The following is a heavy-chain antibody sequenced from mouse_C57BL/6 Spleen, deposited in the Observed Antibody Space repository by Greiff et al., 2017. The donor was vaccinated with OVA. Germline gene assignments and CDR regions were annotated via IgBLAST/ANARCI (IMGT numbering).Heavy chain of an antibody. CDR2: ISDGGSYT. CDR3: ERVKDYFDY. J-gene: IGHJ2*01. Sequence: EVHLVESGGGLVKPGGSLKLSCAASGFTFSSYAMSWVRQTPEKRLEWVATISDGGSYTYYPDNVKGRFTISRDNAKNNLYLQLSHLKSEDTAMYYCERVKDYFDYWGQGTTLTVSS. CDR1: GFTFSSYA. V-gene: IGHV5-4*01.